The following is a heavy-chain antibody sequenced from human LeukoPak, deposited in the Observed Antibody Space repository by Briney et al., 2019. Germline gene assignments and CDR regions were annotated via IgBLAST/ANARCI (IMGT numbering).Heavy chain of an antibody. Sequence: GESLKISCQGSGYSFTSYWIGWVRQLPGKGLEWMGIIYPGDSDTRYSPSFQGQVTISADKSISTAYLQWSSLKASDTAMYYCARHRGSDFWSGYYVYWGQGTLVTVSS. D-gene: IGHD3-3*01. V-gene: IGHV5-51*01. J-gene: IGHJ4*02. CDR3: ARHRGSDFWSGYYVY. CDR2: IYPGDSDT. CDR1: GYSFTSYW.